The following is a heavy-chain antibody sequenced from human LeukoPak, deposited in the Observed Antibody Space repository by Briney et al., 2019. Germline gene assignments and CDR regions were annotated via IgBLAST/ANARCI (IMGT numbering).Heavy chain of an antibody. CDR3: AKDGSSSSWLHGGWFDP. CDR2: IWYDGSDK. Sequence: PGGSLRLSCAASGFTFSSYGMHWVRQAPGKGLEWVAVIWYDGSDKYYADSVKGRFTISRDNAKNSLYLQMNSLRAEDTALYYCAKDGSSSSWLHGGWFDPWGQGTLVTVSS. CDR1: GFTFSSYG. D-gene: IGHD6-13*01. J-gene: IGHJ5*02. V-gene: IGHV3-33*03.